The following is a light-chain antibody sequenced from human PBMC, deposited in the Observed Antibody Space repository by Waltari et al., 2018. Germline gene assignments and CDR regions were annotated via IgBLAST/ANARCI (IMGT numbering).Light chain of an antibody. CDR3: QQYDSFLGT. V-gene: IGKV1-5*03. CDR2: KAS. Sequence: DIQLTPSPSILSASIGDSVTITCRASQDINIWLAWYQHKPGKGPRLLIYKASTLERGVSSRFSGSGAGTNFTLTISSLQPDDFATYYCQQYDSFLGTFGQGTKVDI. J-gene: IGKJ1*01. CDR1: QDINIW.